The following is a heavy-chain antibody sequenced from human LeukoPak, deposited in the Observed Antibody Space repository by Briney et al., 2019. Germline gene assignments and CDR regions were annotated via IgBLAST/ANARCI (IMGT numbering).Heavy chain of an antibody. Sequence: GGSLRLSCAASGFTFSSYAMSWVRQAPGKGLEWVSIIYSGGSTYYADSVKGRFTISRDNSKSTLYLQMNSLRAEDTAVYYCAMDSSWLPLKFDYWGQGTLVTVST. CDR1: GFTFSSYA. J-gene: IGHJ4*02. D-gene: IGHD5-24*01. CDR2: IYSGGST. V-gene: IGHV3-66*01. CDR3: AMDSSWLPLKFDY.